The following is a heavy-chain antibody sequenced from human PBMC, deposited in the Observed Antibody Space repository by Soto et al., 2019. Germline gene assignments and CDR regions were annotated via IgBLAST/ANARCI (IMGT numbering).Heavy chain of an antibody. D-gene: IGHD5-12*01. CDR3: AKDLGGVIVATILGAFDI. Sequence: GGSLRLSCAASGFTFSSYAMSWVRQAPGKGLEWVSAISGSGGSTYYADSVKGRFTISRDNSKNTLYLQMNSLRAEDTAVYYCAKDLGGVIVATILGAFDIWGQGTMVTV. CDR2: ISGSGGST. J-gene: IGHJ3*02. CDR1: GFTFSSYA. V-gene: IGHV3-23*01.